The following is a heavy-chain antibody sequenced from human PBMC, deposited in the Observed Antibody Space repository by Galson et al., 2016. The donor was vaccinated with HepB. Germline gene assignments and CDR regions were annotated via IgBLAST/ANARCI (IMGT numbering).Heavy chain of an antibody. CDR3: TGDGPYYGDYINFDY. CDR1: GYTFSNYG. D-gene: IGHD4-17*01. V-gene: IGHV1-18*01. J-gene: IGHJ4*02. Sequence: SVKVSCKASGYTFSNYGISWVRQAPGQGLEWMAWISGYNGKTNYAQALEGRVTMTTDTSTSTAYMELRSLKSDDTALYYWTGDGPYYGDYINFDYWGQGTLVTVSS. CDR2: ISGYNGKT.